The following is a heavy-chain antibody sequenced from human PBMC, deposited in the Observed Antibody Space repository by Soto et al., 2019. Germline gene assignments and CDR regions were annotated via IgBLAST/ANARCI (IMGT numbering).Heavy chain of an antibody. CDR3: PRSQGSSTSLEIYYYYYYGMDV. CDR1: GGTFGSYA. Sequence: QVQLVQSGAEVKKPGSSVKVSCKASGGTFGSYAISWVRQAPGQGLEWMGGIIPIPGTANYAPKFQGRVTIAADESTSTAYMEPSSLRTEDPAVYYCPRSQGSSTSLEIYYYYYYGMDVWGQGTTVTVSS. J-gene: IGHJ6*02. CDR2: IIPIPGTA. D-gene: IGHD2-2*01. V-gene: IGHV1-69*01.